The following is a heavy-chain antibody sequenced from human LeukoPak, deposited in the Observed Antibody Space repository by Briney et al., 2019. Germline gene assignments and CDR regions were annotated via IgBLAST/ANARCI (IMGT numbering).Heavy chain of an antibody. J-gene: IGHJ5*02. CDR3: ARNSGPGYSSGWYWEVWFDP. CDR1: GGSISSYY. V-gene: IGHV4-59*08. D-gene: IGHD6-13*01. CDR2: IYYSGST. Sequence: SETLSLTCTVSGGSISSYYWSWIRQPPGKGLEWIGYIYYSGSTNYNPSLKSRVTISVDTSKNQFSLKLSSVTAADTAVYYCARNSGPGYSSGWYWEVWFDPWGQGTLVTVSS.